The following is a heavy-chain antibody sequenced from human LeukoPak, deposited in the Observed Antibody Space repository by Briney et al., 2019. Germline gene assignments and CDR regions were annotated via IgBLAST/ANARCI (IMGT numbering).Heavy chain of an antibody. Sequence: SETLSLTCTVSGDSISNNNYYWGWIPQSPGKELEGIGSIYYTGSTYYNPSLRSRVTISVDTSKNQFSLELSSETAADTAVYYCARDSWELAEGAFDIWGQGTMVTVSS. CDR3: ARDSWELAEGAFDI. V-gene: IGHV4-39*07. J-gene: IGHJ3*02. CDR2: IYYTGST. D-gene: IGHD1-26*01. CDR1: GDSISNNNYY.